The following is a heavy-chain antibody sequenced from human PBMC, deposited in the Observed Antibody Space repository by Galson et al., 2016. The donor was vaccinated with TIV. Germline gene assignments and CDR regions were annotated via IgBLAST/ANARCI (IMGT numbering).Heavy chain of an antibody. J-gene: IGHJ5*02. Sequence: SVKVSCKASGYTFSRYGITWVRQAPGQGLEWMGWINPDSGNTGYVQKFQGRVTMTRNISASTVYMELSSLRSEDTAVYDCARSWSVVAPNWVDPWGQGTLVTVSS. V-gene: IGHV1-8*01. CDR1: GYTFSRYG. CDR3: ARSWSVVAPNWVDP. D-gene: IGHD2-2*01. CDR2: INPDSGNT.